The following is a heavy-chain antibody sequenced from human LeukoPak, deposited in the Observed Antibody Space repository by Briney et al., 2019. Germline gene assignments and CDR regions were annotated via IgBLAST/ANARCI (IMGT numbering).Heavy chain of an antibody. D-gene: IGHD2-15*01. CDR1: GFTFSSYA. CDR3: VRGGESTWS. V-gene: IGHV3-23*01. CDR2: ISGSGGST. J-gene: IGHJ5*02. Sequence: PGGSLRLSCAASGFTFSSYAMSWVRQAPGKGLEWVSAISGSGGSTYYADSVKGRFTISRDDAKNTLYLQMNSLRAEDTAVYYCVRGGESTWSWGQGTLVTVSS.